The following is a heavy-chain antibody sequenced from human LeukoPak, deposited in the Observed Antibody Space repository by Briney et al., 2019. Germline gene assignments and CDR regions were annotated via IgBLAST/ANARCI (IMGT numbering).Heavy chain of an antibody. CDR3: ARQTGSGLFILP. D-gene: IGHD3/OR15-3a*01. V-gene: IGHV4-59*08. CDR2: LYYSGST. CDR1: GGSISSYY. Sequence: SETLSLTCTVSGGSISSYYWSWIRQPPGKGLEWIGYLYYSGSTNYNPSLKSRVTISVDTSKNQFSLKLTSVTAADTAVYYCARQTGSGLFILPGGQGTLVTVSS. J-gene: IGHJ4*02.